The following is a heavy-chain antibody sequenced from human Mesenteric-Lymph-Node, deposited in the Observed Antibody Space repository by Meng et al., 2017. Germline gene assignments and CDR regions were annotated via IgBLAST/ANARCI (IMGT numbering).Heavy chain of an antibody. D-gene: IGHD1-7*01. CDR3: ARERIRELGLFDY. J-gene: IGHJ4*02. V-gene: IGHV4-4*02. CDR1: VDSIGNSLG. Sequence: QHEGSGTGLVHPLGALALACASSVDSIGNSLGWSWLRQPPGKGLEWIGEISNSGKTVYSPSLKSRVRISLDKSRNQFSLTLSPVTAADTAMYYCARERIRELGLFDYWGQGTLVTVSS. CDR2: ISNSGKT.